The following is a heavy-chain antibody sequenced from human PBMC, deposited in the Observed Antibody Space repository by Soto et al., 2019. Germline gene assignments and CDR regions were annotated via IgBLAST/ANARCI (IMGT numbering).Heavy chain of an antibody. D-gene: IGHD6-19*01. CDR3: TTDGNPRAVATYGY. V-gene: IGHV3-15*07. J-gene: IGHJ4*02. Sequence: GGSLRLSCAASGFTFSNAWMNWVRPAPGKGLEWVGRIKSKTDGGTTDYAAPVKGRFTISRDDSKNTLYLQMNSLKTEDTAVYYCTTDGNPRAVATYGYWGQGTLVTVSS. CDR1: GFTFSNAW. CDR2: IKSKTDGGTT.